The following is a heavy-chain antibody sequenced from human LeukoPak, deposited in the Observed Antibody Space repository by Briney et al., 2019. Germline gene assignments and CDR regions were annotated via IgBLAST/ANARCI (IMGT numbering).Heavy chain of an antibody. J-gene: IGHJ4*02. D-gene: IGHD6-13*01. CDR3: ARGPGIAAAGPFDY. V-gene: IGHV4-34*01. Sequence: SETLSLTCAVYGGSFSGYYWSWIRQPPGKGLEWIGEINHSGSTNYNPSLKSRVTVSVDTSKNQFSLKLSSVTAADTAVYYCARGPGIAAAGPFDYWGQGTLVTVSS. CDR1: GGSFSGYY. CDR2: INHSGST.